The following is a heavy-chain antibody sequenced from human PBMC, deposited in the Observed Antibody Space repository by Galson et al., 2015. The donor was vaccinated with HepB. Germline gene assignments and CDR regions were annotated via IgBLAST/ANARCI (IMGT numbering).Heavy chain of an antibody. J-gene: IGHJ4*02. CDR2: INYRGST. D-gene: IGHD1-1*01. CDR1: GGSISSSNSY. CDR3: ARQPLGTYYFDY. V-gene: IGHV4-39*01. Sequence: LSLTCTVSGGSISSSNSYWGWIRQPPGKGLEWIGNINYRGSTYYKPSLKSRVTISVDTSKNQFSLKLSSVTAADTAVFYCARQPLGTYYFDYWGQGTLVTVSS.